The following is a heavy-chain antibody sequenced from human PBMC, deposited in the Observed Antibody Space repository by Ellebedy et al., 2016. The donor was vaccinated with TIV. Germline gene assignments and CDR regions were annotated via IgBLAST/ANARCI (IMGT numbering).Heavy chain of an antibody. J-gene: IGHJ4*02. CDR3: ARGELGDSGWSDFDY. Sequence: GGSLRLSXVVSGFTSSSYSMNWVRQAPGKGLEWVSSISSSSSYIYYADSVKGRFTISRDNAKNSLYLQMNSLRAEDTAVYYCARGELGDSGWSDFDYWGQGTLVTVSS. V-gene: IGHV3-21*01. CDR2: ISSSSSYI. CDR1: GFTSSSYS. D-gene: IGHD6-19*01.